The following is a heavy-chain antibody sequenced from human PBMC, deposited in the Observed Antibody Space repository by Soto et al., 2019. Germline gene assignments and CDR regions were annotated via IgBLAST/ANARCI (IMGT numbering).Heavy chain of an antibody. Sequence: QVQLQQWGAGLLKPSETLSLTCAVYGGSFSGYYWSWIRQPPGKGLEWIGEINHSGSTNYNPSLKSRVTISVDTSKNQFSLKLSSVTAADTAVYYCARLWYRDYALYYYYYYGMDVWGQGTTVTVSS. J-gene: IGHJ6*02. V-gene: IGHV4-34*01. D-gene: IGHD4-17*01. CDR3: ARLWYRDYALYYYYYYGMDV. CDR2: INHSGST. CDR1: GGSFSGYY.